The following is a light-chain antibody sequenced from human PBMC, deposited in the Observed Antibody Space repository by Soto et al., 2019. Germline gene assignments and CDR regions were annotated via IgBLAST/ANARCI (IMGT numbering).Light chain of an antibody. CDR2: GAT. CDR1: QSISRY. CDR3: QQTYSIPPT. V-gene: IGKV1-39*01. Sequence: DIQMTQSPSSLSASVGDRVTITCRASQSISRYLNWYQHKPGKAPKFLVYGATTLQSGVPSRFSGSGSGTDFTLTIIGLQPEDFATYYCQQTYSIPPTFGQGTRLEIK. J-gene: IGKJ5*01.